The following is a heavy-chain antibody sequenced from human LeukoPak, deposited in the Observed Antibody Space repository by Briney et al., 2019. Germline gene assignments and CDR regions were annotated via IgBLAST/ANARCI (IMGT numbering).Heavy chain of an antibody. CDR2: IYYSGST. V-gene: IGHV4-59*01. CDR3: ARDLCGSSCGHYYGMDV. D-gene: IGHD6-13*01. Sequence: PSETLSLTCTVSGGSISSYYWSWIRQPPGKGLEWIGYIYYSGSTNYNTSLKSRVTISVDTSKNQFSLKLSSVTAADTAVYYCARDLCGSSCGHYYGMDVWGQGTTVTVSS. J-gene: IGHJ6*02. CDR1: GGSISSYY.